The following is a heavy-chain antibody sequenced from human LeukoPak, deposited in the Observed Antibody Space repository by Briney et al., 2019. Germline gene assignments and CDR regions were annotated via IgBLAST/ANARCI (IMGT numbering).Heavy chain of an antibody. Sequence: PGGSLRLSCAASGFTFSNAWMSWVRQAPGKGLEWVGRIKSKTDGGTTDYAAPVKGRFTISRDDSKNTLYLQMNSLKTEDTAVYYCTTGPLLGRVGATTSLWGQGTLVTVSS. CDR2: IKSKTDGGTT. CDR1: GFTFSNAW. J-gene: IGHJ4*02. CDR3: TTGPLLGRVGATTSL. D-gene: IGHD1-26*01. V-gene: IGHV3-15*01.